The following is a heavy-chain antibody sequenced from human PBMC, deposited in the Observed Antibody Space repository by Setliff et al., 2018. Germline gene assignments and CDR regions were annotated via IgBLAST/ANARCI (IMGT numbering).Heavy chain of an antibody. J-gene: IGHJ4*02. CDR1: GGTFSSYA. V-gene: IGHV1-69*13. Sequence: ASVKVSCKASGGTFSSYAISWVRQAPGQGLEWMGGIIPIFGTANYAQKFQGRVTITADESTSTAYMELSSLRSEDTAVYYCARVSRTIVAARGFDYWGQGTLVTVSA. CDR3: ARVSRTIVAARGFDY. D-gene: IGHD1-26*01. CDR2: IIPIFGTA.